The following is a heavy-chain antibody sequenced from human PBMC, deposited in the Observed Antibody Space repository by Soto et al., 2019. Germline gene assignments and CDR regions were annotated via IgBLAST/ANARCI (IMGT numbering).Heavy chain of an antibody. Sequence: EVQLVESGGGLAQPGGSLRLSCAASGFTLSEYRMDWVRQAPGKGLEWISRSRKKANGGTTEYAASVKGRFTISRDDSKNLLYLQMNSLKTEDTAMYYCSRDIGKYSFDFWGQGTLVTVSS. V-gene: IGHV3-72*01. D-gene: IGHD1-26*01. CDR2: SRKKANGGTT. CDR3: SRDIGKYSFDF. J-gene: IGHJ4*02. CDR1: GFTLSEYR.